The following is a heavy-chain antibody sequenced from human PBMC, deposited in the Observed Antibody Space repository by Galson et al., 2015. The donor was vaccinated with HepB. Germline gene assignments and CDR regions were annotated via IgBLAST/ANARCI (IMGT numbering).Heavy chain of an antibody. CDR3: ARVSAPHCSITRCYPDPNFDY. D-gene: IGHD2-2*01. J-gene: IGHJ4*02. CDR2: ISSSSSYT. Sequence: PLRLPCAASGLTLSDYYMSWLRKAPGKRLEWVSYISSSSSYTNYADSVTGRFTISRDNAKNSLYLQMNSLRAEDTAVYYCARVSAPHCSITRCYPDPNFDYWGQGTLVTVSS. CDR1: GLTLSDYY. V-gene: IGHV3-11*06.